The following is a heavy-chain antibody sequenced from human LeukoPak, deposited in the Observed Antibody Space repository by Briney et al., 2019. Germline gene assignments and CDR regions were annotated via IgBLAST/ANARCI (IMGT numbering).Heavy chain of an antibody. J-gene: IGHJ3*02. Sequence: GGSLRLSCAASGFTFSSYSMNWVRQAPGKGLEWVSYISSSSSTIYYADSVKGRFTISRDNAKNSLYLQMNSLRAKDTAVYYCARDRSPVASLPGIWGQGTKVTVSS. CDR1: GFTFSSYS. CDR3: ARDRSPVASLPGI. V-gene: IGHV3-48*01. D-gene: IGHD2-15*01. CDR2: ISSSSSTI.